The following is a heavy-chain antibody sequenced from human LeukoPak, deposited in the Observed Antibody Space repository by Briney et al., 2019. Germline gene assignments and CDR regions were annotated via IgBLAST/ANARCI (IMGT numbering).Heavy chain of an antibody. Sequence: ASVKVSCKVSGYTFTGYYMHWVRQAPGQGLEWMGWINPNSGGTNYAQKFQGRVTMTRDTSISTAYMELSRLRSDDTAVYYCASDSSSFFPSYMDVWGKGTTVTISS. D-gene: IGHD6-13*01. V-gene: IGHV1-2*02. CDR2: INPNSGGT. CDR3: ASDSSSFFPSYMDV. J-gene: IGHJ6*03. CDR1: GYTFTGYY.